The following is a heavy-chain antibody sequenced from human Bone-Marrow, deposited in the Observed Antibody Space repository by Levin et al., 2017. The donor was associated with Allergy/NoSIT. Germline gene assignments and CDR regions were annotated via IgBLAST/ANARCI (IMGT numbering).Heavy chain of an antibody. Sequence: SGESLKISCAASGFTFSDYYMSWIRQAPGKGLEWVSYISSSGSTIYYADSVKGRFTISRDNAKNSLYLQMNSLRAEDTAVYYCARDRVLRFLERHAVQNNYYYGMDVWGQGTTVTVSS. D-gene: IGHD3-3*01. CDR1: GFTFSDYY. CDR2: ISSSGSTI. CDR3: ARDRVLRFLERHAVQNNYYYGMDV. V-gene: IGHV3-11*01. J-gene: IGHJ6*02.